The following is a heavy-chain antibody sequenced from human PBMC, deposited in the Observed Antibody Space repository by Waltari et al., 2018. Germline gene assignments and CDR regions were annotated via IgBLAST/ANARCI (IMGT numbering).Heavy chain of an antibody. D-gene: IGHD3-22*01. Sequence: EVQLVQSGAELKKPGESLKISCKGSGYSFNNNWIGWVRQMPGKGLEWMGSIYPCDSDTRYYPSRQGQLNLSSDKPLNTAYLHWSSLKASNTSMYYCARLNSFYDNSSYLGPWDQGTLVTVSS. V-gene: IGHV5-51*01. CDR1: GYSFNNNW. CDR2: IYPCDSDT. CDR3: ARLNSFYDNSSYLGP. J-gene: IGHJ5*02.